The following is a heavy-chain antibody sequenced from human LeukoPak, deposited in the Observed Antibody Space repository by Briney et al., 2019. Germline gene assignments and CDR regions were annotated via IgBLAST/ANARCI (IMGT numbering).Heavy chain of an antibody. D-gene: IGHD6-13*01. CDR2: ISGSGGST. CDR1: GFTFSSYA. J-gene: IGHJ6*03. CDR3: AKGVAAAGTATDYYYMDV. Sequence: SAGSLSLSCAASGFTFSSYALSWFRQAPGEGLEWVSAISGSGGSTYYADSVKGRFTISIDNSKNTLYLQINSLRAEDTAVYYCAKGVAAAGTATDYYYMDVWGKGTTVTVSS. V-gene: IGHV3-23*01.